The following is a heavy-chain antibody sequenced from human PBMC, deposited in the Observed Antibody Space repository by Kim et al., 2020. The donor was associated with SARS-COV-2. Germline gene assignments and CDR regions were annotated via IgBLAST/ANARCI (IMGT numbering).Heavy chain of an antibody. Sequence: GGSLRLSCAASGFTFSSYAMSWVRQAPGKGLEWVSAISGSGGSTYYADSVKGRFTISRDNSKNTLYLQMNSLRAEDTAVYYCAKGRYSYGYALTFDYWGQGNLVTVSS. V-gene: IGHV3-23*01. CDR3: AKGRYSYGYALTFDY. J-gene: IGHJ4*02. CDR2: ISGSGGST. CDR1: GFTFSSYA. D-gene: IGHD5-18*01.